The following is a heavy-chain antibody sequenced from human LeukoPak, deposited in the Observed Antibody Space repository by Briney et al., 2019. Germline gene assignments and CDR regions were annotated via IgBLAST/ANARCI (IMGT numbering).Heavy chain of an antibody. CDR1: GYTFTGYY. J-gene: IGHJ4*02. Sequence: ASVKVSCKASGYTFTGYYMHWVRQAPGQGLEWMGWINPNSGGTNYAQKFQGRVTMTRDTSISTAYMELSRLRSDDTAVYYCAGGGNRRVGAKGKILDYWGQGTLVTVSS. D-gene: IGHD1-26*01. CDR2: INPNSGGT. V-gene: IGHV1-2*02. CDR3: AGGGNRRVGAKGKILDY.